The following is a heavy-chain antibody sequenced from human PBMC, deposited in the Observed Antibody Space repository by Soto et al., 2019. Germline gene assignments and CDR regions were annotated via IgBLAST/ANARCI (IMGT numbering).Heavy chain of an antibody. J-gene: IGHJ6*02. D-gene: IGHD2-15*01. CDR1: GFSFSSYS. CDR2: ISGTGGTA. V-gene: IGHV3-23*01. Sequence: QPGGSLRLSCAASGFSFSSYSMSWVRQAPGKGLEWVSVISGTGGTAYYADSLKGRFTISRDNSKNTLYLQMNSLRVEDTAVYYCAKDRLPYYYGMDFWGQGTTVTVSS. CDR3: AKDRLPYYYGMDF.